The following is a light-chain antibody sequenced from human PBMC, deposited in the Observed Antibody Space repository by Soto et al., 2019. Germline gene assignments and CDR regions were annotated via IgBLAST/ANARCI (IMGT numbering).Light chain of an antibody. CDR1: SSNIGAGYD. Sequence: QLVLTQPPSVSGAPGQRVTISCTGSSSNIGAGYDVHWYQQLPGTAPKLLIYGNSNRPSGVPDRFSGSKSGTSASLAITGLQAEDEADYYCQSYDSSLSGSKVFGGGTKVT. CDR3: QSYDSSLSGSKV. J-gene: IGLJ2*01. CDR2: GNS. V-gene: IGLV1-40*01.